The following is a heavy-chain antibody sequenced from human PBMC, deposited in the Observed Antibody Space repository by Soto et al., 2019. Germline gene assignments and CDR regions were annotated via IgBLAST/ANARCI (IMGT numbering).Heavy chain of an antibody. J-gene: IGHJ3*02. CDR1: GFTFSNYA. Sequence: QVQLVESGGGVVQPGRSLRLSCAASGFTFSNYAMHWVRLAPGKGLEWVAVISYDGSNKYYADSVKGRFTISRDNSNNTLYLQINSLRAEDTSVYYCARGPGFWSAYSSGAFDIGGQGTMVTVSS. V-gene: IGHV3-30-3*01. CDR2: ISYDGSNK. CDR3: ARGPGFWSAYSSGAFDI. D-gene: IGHD3-3*01.